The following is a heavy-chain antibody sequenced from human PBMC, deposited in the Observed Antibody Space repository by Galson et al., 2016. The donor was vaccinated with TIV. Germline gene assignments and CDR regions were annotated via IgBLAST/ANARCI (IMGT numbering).Heavy chain of an antibody. Sequence: SWIRQTPGKGLEWIGYIHPSGTTNYNPSLKSRVSISIDTSKTQFSLNLRSVSAADTAIYYCARGGSGWPRVPVYYFSYMEVWGKGTTVSVSS. J-gene: IGHJ6*03. V-gene: IGHV4-59*01. CDR3: ARGGSGWPRVPVYYFSYMEV. D-gene: IGHD6-19*01. CDR2: IHPSGTT.